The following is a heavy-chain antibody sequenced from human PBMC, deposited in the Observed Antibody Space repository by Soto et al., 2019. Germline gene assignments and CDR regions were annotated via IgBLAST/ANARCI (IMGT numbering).Heavy chain of an antibody. CDR3: AKRGGDSGWGDFDS. Sequence: EVQLLESGGGLVQPGGSLRLSCAASGFPFSRCAMNWVRQAPGKGLEWVSTISHSDHSTYYADSVKGRFTVSRDNSENTLYLQMNGLRAEDTARYYCAKRGGDSGWGDFDSWGQGILVTVSS. J-gene: IGHJ4*02. D-gene: IGHD6-19*01. V-gene: IGHV3-23*01. CDR2: ISHSDHST. CDR1: GFPFSRCA.